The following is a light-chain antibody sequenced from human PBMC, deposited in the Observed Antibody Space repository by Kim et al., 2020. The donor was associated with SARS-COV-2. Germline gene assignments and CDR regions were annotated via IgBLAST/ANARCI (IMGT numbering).Light chain of an antibody. CDR1: SGSVSTSYY. CDR3: VLYMGSGIWV. Sequence: GGTVTLTGGLSSGSVSTSYYPSWYQQTPGQAPRTLIYSTNTRSSGVPDRFSGSILGNKAALTITGAQADEESDYYCVLYMGSGIWVFGGGTQLTVL. J-gene: IGLJ3*02. CDR2: STN. V-gene: IGLV8-61*01.